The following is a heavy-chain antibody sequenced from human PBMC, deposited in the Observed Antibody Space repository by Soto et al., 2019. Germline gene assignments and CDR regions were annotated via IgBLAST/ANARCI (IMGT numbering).Heavy chain of an antibody. CDR3: ARDLGADIVVVPAAQDFDY. J-gene: IGHJ4*02. CDR1: GYTFTSYG. Sequence: ASVKVSCKASGYTFTSYGISWVRQAPGQGLEWMGWISAYNGNTNYAQKLQGRVTMTTDTSTSTAYMELRSLRSDDTAVYYCARDLGADIVVVPAAQDFDYWGQGTLVTVSS. V-gene: IGHV1-18*01. D-gene: IGHD2-2*01. CDR2: ISAYNGNT.